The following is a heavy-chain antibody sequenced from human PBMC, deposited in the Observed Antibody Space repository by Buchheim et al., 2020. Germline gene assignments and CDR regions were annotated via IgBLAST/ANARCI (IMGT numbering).Heavy chain of an antibody. CDR3: ARDADYGDYGPYDY. V-gene: IGHV3-30*04. Sequence: QVQLVESGGGVVQPGRSLRLSCAASGFTFSSYAMHGVRQAPGKGLEWVAVISYDGSNKYYADSVKGRFTISRDNSKNTLYLQMNSLRAEDTAVYYCARDADYGDYGPYDYWGQGTL. CDR2: ISYDGSNK. D-gene: IGHD4-17*01. CDR1: GFTFSSYA. J-gene: IGHJ4*02.